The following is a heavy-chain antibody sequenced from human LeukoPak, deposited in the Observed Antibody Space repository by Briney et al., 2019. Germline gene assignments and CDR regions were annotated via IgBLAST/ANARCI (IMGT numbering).Heavy chain of an antibody. D-gene: IGHD6-19*01. CDR1: GGSISSYY. CDR3: ARRSVAGTEFDY. Sequence: PSETLSLTCTVSGGSISSYYWSWVRQPAGKGLEWIGRIYTSGSTNYNPSLKSRVTMSVDTSKNQFSLKLSPVTAADTAVYYCARRSVAGTEFDYWGKGTLVTVSS. V-gene: IGHV4-4*07. J-gene: IGHJ4*02. CDR2: IYTSGST.